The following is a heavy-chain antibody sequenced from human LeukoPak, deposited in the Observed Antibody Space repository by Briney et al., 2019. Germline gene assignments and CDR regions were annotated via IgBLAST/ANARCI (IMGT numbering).Heavy chain of an antibody. CDR3: ASTATGYSGYDPLYYYYYMDV. D-gene: IGHD5-12*01. J-gene: IGHJ6*03. V-gene: IGHV1-2*02. Sequence: GASVKVSCKASGYTFTGYCMHWVRQAPGQGLEWMGWINPSSGGTNYAQKFQGRVTMTRDTSISTAYMELSRLRSDDTAVYYCASTATGYSGYDPLYYYYYMDVWGKGTTVTVSS. CDR1: GYTFTGYC. CDR2: INPSSGGT.